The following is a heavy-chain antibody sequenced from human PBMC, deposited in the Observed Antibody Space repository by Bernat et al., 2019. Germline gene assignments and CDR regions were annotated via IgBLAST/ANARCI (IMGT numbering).Heavy chain of an antibody. D-gene: IGHD3-9*01. CDR2: ISGSGGST. CDR3: ARVDILTGYYHYYYYGMDV. V-gene: IGHV3-23*01. Sequence: VQLLESGGGLVQPGGSLRLSCAASGFTFSSYAMSWVRQAPGKGLEWVSAISGSGGSTYYADSVKGRFTISRDNAKNSLYLQMNSLRAEDTAVYYCARVDILTGYYHYYYYGMDVWGQGTTVTVSS. CDR1: GFTFSSYA. J-gene: IGHJ6*02.